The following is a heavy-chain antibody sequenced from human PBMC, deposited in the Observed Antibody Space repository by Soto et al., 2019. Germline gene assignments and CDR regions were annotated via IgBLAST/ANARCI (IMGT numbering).Heavy chain of an antibody. CDR1: GGTFSSYT. CDR3: ERGNHRWLQLWYFDL. CDR2: IIPIFGTA. D-gene: IGHD5-12*01. V-gene: IGHV1-69*12. Sequence: QVQLVQSGAEVKKPGSSVTVSCKASGGTFSSYTISWVRQAPGQGLEWMGGIIPIFGTANYAQKFAGRVTITADDSKSTAYTELSSLSSEDTAVYYCERGNHRWLQLWYFDLWGRGTLVTVSS. J-gene: IGHJ2*01.